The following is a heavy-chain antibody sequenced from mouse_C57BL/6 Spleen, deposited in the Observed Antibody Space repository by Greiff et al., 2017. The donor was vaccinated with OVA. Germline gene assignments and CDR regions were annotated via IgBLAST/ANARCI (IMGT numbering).Heavy chain of an antibody. J-gene: IGHJ4*01. CDR3: ATTVVATPYAMDY. CDR2: ISSGSSTI. D-gene: IGHD1-1*01. CDR1: GFTFSDYG. V-gene: IGHV5-17*01. Sequence: DVMLVESGGGLVKPGGSLKLSCAASGFTFSDYGMHWVRQAPEKGLEWVAYISSGSSTIYYADTVKGRFTISRDNAKNTLFLQMTSLRSEDTAMYYCATTVVATPYAMDYWGQGTSVTVSS.